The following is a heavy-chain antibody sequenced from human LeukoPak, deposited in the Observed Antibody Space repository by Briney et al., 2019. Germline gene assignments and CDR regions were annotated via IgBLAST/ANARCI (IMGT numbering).Heavy chain of an antibody. J-gene: IGHJ4*02. CDR3: ARERNIVVVTAETGDLGY. CDR1: GFTFSSYA. V-gene: IGHV3-30-3*01. Sequence: GGSLRLSCAASGFTFSSYAMHWVRQAPGKGLEWVAVISYDGSNKYYADSVKGRFTISRDNSKNTLYLQMNSLRAEDTAVYYCARERNIVVVTAETGDLGYWGQGTLVTVSS. CDR2: ISYDGSNK. D-gene: IGHD2-21*02.